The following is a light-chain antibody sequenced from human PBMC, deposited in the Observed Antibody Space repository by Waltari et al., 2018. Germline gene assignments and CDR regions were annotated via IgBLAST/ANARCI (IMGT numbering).Light chain of an antibody. CDR3: SSDTTSNTLV. CDR1: IRDVGGYKY. Sequence: QSALPQPASVSGSPGPSITISCTGTIRDVGGYKYFSWYQQHPGKAPKLMIYDVSKRPSGVSNRFSGSKSGNTASLTISGLQAEDEADYYCSSDTTSNTLVFGTGTNVIVL. V-gene: IGLV2-14*03. CDR2: DVS. J-gene: IGLJ1*01.